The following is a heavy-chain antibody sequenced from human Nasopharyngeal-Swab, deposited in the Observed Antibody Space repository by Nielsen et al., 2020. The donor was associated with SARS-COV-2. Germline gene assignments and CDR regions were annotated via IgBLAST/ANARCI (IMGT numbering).Heavy chain of an antibody. V-gene: IGHV3-21*01. J-gene: IGHJ6*02. CDR2: ISSSSTYI. Sequence: GASLQISCAASGFTFSSYAMSWVRQAPGKGLEWVSAISGSGGSTYYADSAISSSSTYIYYADSVKGRFTISRDSAKNSLYLQMNSLRAEDTAVYYCARDGLDYDFWSAYFMDVWGQGTTVTVSS. CDR3: ARDGLDYDFWSAYFMDV. D-gene: IGHD3-3*01. CDR1: GFTFSSYA.